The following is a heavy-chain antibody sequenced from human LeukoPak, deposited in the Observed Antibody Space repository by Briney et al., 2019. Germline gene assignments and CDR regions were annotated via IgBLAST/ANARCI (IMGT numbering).Heavy chain of an antibody. D-gene: IGHD3-16*02. Sequence: GGSLRLSCAASGFTFSSYAMSWVRQAPGKGLGWVSTINPNSGNTYYADSVKGRFTISRDNAKNSLYLQMNSLRAEDTAVYYCARDYQYAFDIWGQGTIVTVSS. CDR1: GFTFSSYA. CDR2: INPNSGNT. J-gene: IGHJ3*02. CDR3: ARDYQYAFDI. V-gene: IGHV3-21*01.